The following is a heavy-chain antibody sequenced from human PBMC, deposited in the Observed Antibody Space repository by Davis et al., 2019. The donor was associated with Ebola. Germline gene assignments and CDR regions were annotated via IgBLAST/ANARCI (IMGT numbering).Heavy chain of an antibody. CDR2: ISWDGGST. CDR3: AKAQYSSSSSGFDY. D-gene: IGHD6-6*01. V-gene: IGHV3-43*01. Sequence: GESLKVSCAAFGFTFDDYTMHWVRQAPGKGLEWVSLISWDGGSTYYADSVKGRFTISRDNSKNSLYLQMNSLRTEDTALYYCAKAQYSSSSSGFDYWGQGTLVTVSS. CDR1: GFTFDDYT. J-gene: IGHJ4*02.